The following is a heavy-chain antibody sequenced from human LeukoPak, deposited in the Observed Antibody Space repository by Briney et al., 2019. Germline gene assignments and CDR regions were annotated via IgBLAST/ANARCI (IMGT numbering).Heavy chain of an antibody. CDR2: IYYSGST. V-gene: IGHV4-39*07. J-gene: IGHJ5*02. Sequence: PSETLSLTCTVSGGSISSSSYYWGWIRQPPGKGLEWIGSIYYSGSTYYNPSLKSRVTISVDTSKNQFSLKLSSVTAADTAVYYCARAYSSSWYGRWFDPWGQGTLVTVSS. CDR1: GGSISSSSYY. D-gene: IGHD6-13*01. CDR3: ARAYSSSWYGRWFDP.